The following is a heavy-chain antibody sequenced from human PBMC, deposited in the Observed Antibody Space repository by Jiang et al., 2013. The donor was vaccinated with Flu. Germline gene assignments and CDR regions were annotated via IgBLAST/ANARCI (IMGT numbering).Heavy chain of an antibody. D-gene: IGHD3-9*01. V-gene: IGHV1-3*01. Sequence: GAEVKKLGASVKLSCKASGYTFTTYAIHWIRQAPGQWLEWMGWINVGNGNTKYSQNLQGRVTITRDTSASTAYMELSSLTSEDTAVYYCARRLVRAFDIWGQGTMVTVSS. CDR2: INVGNGNT. J-gene: IGHJ3*02. CDR1: GYTFTTYA. CDR3: ARRLVRAFDI.